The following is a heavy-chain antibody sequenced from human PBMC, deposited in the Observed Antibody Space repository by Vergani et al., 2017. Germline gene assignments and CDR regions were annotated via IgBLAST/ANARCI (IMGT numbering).Heavy chain of an antibody. V-gene: IGHV3-48*01. J-gene: IGHJ4*02. CDR2: ISSSSSTI. CDR1: GFTFSSYS. CDR3: ARGSGSYYSNYFDY. Sequence: VQLVESGGGLVQPGGSLRLSCAASGFTFSSYSMNWVRQAPGKGLEWVSYISSSSSTIYYADSVKGRFTISRDNAKNSLYLQMNSLRAEDTAVYYCARGSGSYYSNYFDYWGQGTLVTVSS. D-gene: IGHD1-26*01.